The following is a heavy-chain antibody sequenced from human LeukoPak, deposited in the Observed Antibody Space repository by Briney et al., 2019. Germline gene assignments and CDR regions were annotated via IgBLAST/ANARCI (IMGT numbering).Heavy chain of an antibody. D-gene: IGHD1-26*01. CDR3: ARAQVGAPTDY. Sequence: GGSLRLSCAASGFTFSSYAMYWVRQAPGKGLVWVSRVQSDGSGTYADSVKGRFTISRDSAKNTLYLEMNSLRAEDTAVYYCARAQVGAPTDYWGQGTLVTVSS. CDR1: GFTFSSYA. CDR2: VQSDGSGT. J-gene: IGHJ4*02. V-gene: IGHV3-74*01.